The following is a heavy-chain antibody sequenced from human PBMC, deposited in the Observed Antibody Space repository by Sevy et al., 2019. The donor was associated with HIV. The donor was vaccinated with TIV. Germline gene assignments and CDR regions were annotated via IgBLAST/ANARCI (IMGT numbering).Heavy chain of an antibody. CDR3: ANSRGRYEGSSWLYYYYVMDV. D-gene: IGHD6-13*01. Sequence: GGSLRLSCAAAGFTFSRYGMHWARQAPGKGLEWVAVISNDGSDKEYAESVKGRFTVSRDNSKDTVYLQRNSVRLEDTAVYYCANSRGRYEGSSWLYYYYVMDVWGQGTTVTVSS. J-gene: IGHJ6*02. CDR1: GFTFSRYG. V-gene: IGHV3-30*18. CDR2: ISNDGSDK.